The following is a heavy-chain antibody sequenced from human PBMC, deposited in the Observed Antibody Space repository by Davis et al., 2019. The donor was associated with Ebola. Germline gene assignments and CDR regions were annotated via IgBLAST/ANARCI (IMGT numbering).Heavy chain of an antibody. CDR2: IYWDDDK. J-gene: IGHJ4*02. CDR3: AHRLNYGDSRSYFDY. Sequence: SGPTLVKPTQTLTLTCTFSGFSLSTSGVGVGWIRQPPGKALEWLALIYWDDDKRYSPSLKSRLTITKDTSKNQVVLTMTNMDPVDTATYYCAHRLNYGDSRSYFDYWGQGTLVTVSS. V-gene: IGHV2-5*02. D-gene: IGHD4-17*01. CDR1: GFSLSTSGVG.